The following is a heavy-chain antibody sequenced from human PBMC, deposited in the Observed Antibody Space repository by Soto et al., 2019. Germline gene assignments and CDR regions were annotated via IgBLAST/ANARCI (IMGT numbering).Heavy chain of an antibody. D-gene: IGHD2-2*02. CDR1: GFTVSSNY. CDR3: ARALADCSSTSCYTPPEGNWFDP. V-gene: IGHV3-53*01. CDR2: IYSGGST. Sequence: HPGGSLRLSCAASGFTVSSNYMSWVRQAPGKGLEWVSVIYSGGSTYYADSVKGRFTISRDNSKNTLYLQMNSLRAEDTAVYYCARALADCSSTSCYTPPEGNWFDPWGQGTLVTVSS. J-gene: IGHJ5*02.